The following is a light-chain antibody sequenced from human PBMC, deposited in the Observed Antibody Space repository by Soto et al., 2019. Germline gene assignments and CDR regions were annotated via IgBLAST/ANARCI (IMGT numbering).Light chain of an antibody. CDR3: QQYNTWHPKMA. CDR2: GAS. J-gene: IGKJ1*01. CDR1: QSVSSD. Sequence: VVTQSPATPSVFPGETATLSCRASQSVSSDLAWYQQRPGQAPRLLIYGASTRATGIPARFRGSGSGTEFRLTIISLQSEDFATYYCQQYNTWHPKMAFGRGTKVDIK. V-gene: IGKV3-15*01.